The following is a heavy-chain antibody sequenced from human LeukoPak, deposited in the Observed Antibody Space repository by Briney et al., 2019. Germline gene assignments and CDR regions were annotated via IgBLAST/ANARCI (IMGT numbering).Heavy chain of an antibody. CDR3: AREPDTAMVRGYFDY. D-gene: IGHD5-18*01. V-gene: IGHV1-18*01. J-gene: IGHJ4*02. Sequence: GASVKVSCKASGYTFTSYGISWVRQAPGQGLEWMGWISAYNGNTNYAQKLQGRVTMTADTSTSTAYMELSSLRSEDTAVYYCAREPDTAMVRGYFDYWGQGTLVTVSS. CDR2: ISAYNGNT. CDR1: GYTFTSYG.